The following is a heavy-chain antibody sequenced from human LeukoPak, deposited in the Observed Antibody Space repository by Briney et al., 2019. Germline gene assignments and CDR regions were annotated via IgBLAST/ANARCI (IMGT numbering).Heavy chain of an antibody. CDR1: GFTVSSNS. Sequence: PGGSLRLSCAASGFTVSSNSMSWVRQAPGKGLEWVSDIYSGGSTYYADCVKGRFTISRDNSKNPLYLQMNSLRAEDTAVYYCGRDFYYGSGSLDYWGQGTLVTVSS. D-gene: IGHD3-10*01. CDR2: IYSGGST. CDR3: GRDFYYGSGSLDY. J-gene: IGHJ4*02. V-gene: IGHV3-66*01.